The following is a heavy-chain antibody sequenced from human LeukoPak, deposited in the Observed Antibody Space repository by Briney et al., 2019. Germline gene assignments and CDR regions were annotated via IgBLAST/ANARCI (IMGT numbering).Heavy chain of an antibody. J-gene: IGHJ3*02. CDR3: AKERAVEMATITPDAFDI. V-gene: IGHV3-30*18. CDR2: ISYDGSNK. D-gene: IGHD5-24*01. Sequence: PGGSLRLSCAASGFTFSSYGMHWVRQAPGKGLEWVAVISYDGSNKYYADSVKGRFTISRDNSKNTLYLQMNSLRAEDTAVYYCAKERAVEMATITPDAFDIWGQGTMVTVSS. CDR1: GFTFSSYG.